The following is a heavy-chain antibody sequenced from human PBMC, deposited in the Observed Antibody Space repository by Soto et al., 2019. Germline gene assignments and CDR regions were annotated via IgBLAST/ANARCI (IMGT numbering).Heavy chain of an antibody. J-gene: IGHJ4*02. CDR3: ARFSGTYFDS. V-gene: IGHV4-30-2*01. CDR2: IYHIGNT. Sequence: SETLSLTCAVSGASIDSGGYSWSWVRQPPGKGLEWIGDIYHIGNTYYNPSLQSRVTISVDKSKNQISLKMTSMTAADTAVYFCARFSGTYFDSWGQGALVTVS. CDR1: GASIDSGGYS. D-gene: IGHD1-26*01.